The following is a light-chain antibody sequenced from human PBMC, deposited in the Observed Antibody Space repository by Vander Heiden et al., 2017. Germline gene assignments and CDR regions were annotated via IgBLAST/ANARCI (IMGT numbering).Light chain of an antibody. CDR1: QGMSTW. J-gene: IGKJ4*01. Sequence: DIQMTQSPSSVSASVGDRVTITCRASQGMSTWLAWYQQKPGKAPKLLIYAASTLQSGVPSRFSGSGSGTDFTLTISSLQPEDFATYYCQQANSFLSRTFGGGTKVEIK. CDR3: QQANSFLSRT. V-gene: IGKV1-12*02. CDR2: AAS.